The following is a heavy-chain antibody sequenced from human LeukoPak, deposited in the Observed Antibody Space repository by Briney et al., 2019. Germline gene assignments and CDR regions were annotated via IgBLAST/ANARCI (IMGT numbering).Heavy chain of an antibody. CDR2: ISSSGGTI. V-gene: IGHV3-48*03. CDR1: GFTFSNYE. CDR3: TSPESFDY. Sequence: PGGSLRLSCAASGFTFSNYEMNWVRQAPGKGLEWLSYISSSGGTIYYADSVKGRFTIPRDNAKNSLYLQMNNLRAEDTAIYYCTSPESFDYWGQGTLVTVSS. D-gene: IGHD1-14*01. J-gene: IGHJ4*02.